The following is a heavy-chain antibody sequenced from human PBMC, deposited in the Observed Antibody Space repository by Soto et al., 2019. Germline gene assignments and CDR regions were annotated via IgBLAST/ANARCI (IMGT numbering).Heavy chain of an antibody. V-gene: IGHV4-31*03. J-gene: IGHJ4*02. CDR2: IYYSGST. CDR1: GGSISSGGYY. CDR3: ASDSYGSLGLDY. Sequence: PSETLSLTCTVSGGSISSGGYYWSWIRQHPGKGLEWIGYIYYSGSTYYNPSLKSRVTISVDTSKSQFSLKLSSVTAADTAVYYCASDSYGSLGLDYWGQGTLVTVS. D-gene: IGHD5-18*01.